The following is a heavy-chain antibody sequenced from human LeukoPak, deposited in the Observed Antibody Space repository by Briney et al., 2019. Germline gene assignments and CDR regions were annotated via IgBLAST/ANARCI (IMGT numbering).Heavy chain of an antibody. Sequence: GGSLKLSCAASGFTFSNYNMNWVRQPPGKGLQWVSYISSSSNIIYYADSVKGRFTISRDNAKNSLFLQMNSLRAEDTAVYYCARDFAREFTIDYWGQGTLVTVSS. V-gene: IGHV3-48*01. CDR1: GFTFSNYN. CDR2: ISSSSNII. J-gene: IGHJ4*02. CDR3: ARDFAREFTIDY. D-gene: IGHD3-10*01.